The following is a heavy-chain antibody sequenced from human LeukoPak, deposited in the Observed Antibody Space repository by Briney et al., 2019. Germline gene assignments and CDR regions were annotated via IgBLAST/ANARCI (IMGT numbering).Heavy chain of an antibody. D-gene: IGHD1-26*01. CDR2: ISSSSSYI. Sequence: GGSRRLSCAASGFTFSSYSMNWVRQAPGKGLEWVSSISSSSSYIYYADSVKGRFTICRDNDKNSLYLQMNSLRAEDTAVYYCASTGSSYYYYGMDVWGQGTTVTVSS. CDR1: GFTFSSYS. V-gene: IGHV3-21*01. CDR3: ASTGSSYYYYGMDV. J-gene: IGHJ6*02.